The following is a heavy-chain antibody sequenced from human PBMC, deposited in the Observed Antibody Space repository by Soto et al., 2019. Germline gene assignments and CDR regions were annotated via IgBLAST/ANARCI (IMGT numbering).Heavy chain of an antibody. Sequence: QVQLVESGGGVVQPGKSLRLSCVASGFTFGSYAMHWVRQAPGKGLEWVAVISLDGVNKYYAESVKGRFTISRDNSKNKQLLQMDILRIEDTATYECARPIGLGRVPSGHRAFGCWCQGALVSVS. D-gene: IGHD1-26*01. CDR2: ISLDGVNK. CDR1: GFTFGSYA. V-gene: IGHV3-30-3*01. CDR3: ARPIGLGRVPSGHRAFGC. J-gene: IGHJ4*02.